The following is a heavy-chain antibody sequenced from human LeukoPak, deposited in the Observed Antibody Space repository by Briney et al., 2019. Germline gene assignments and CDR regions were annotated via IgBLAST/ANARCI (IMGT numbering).Heavy chain of an antibody. D-gene: IGHD4-17*01. CDR1: GGAISSSSHY. V-gene: IGHV4-39*01. CDR2: IYHSGST. Sequence: SETLSLTCTVSGGAISSSSHYWGWIRQPPGKGLEWIGSIYHSGSTVYNPSLKSRVAISVGTSRNQFSLKLNSVTASDTAVYYCARNTTVTDWYFDLWARGTLVTVAS. J-gene: IGHJ2*01. CDR3: ARNTTVTDWYFDL.